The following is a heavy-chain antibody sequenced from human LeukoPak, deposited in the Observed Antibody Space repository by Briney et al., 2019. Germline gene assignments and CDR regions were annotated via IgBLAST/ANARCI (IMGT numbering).Heavy chain of an antibody. V-gene: IGHV4-39*07. Sequence: SETLSLTCTVSGGSISSSSYYWGWIRQPPGKGLEWNGSVYYTGASYYNPSLKSRVTISIDTSKNHFSLNLTSVTAADTAVYYCARGAPPQNWGQGALVTVSS. CDR1: GGSISSSSYY. CDR3: ARGAPPQN. J-gene: IGHJ4*02. CDR2: VYYTGAS.